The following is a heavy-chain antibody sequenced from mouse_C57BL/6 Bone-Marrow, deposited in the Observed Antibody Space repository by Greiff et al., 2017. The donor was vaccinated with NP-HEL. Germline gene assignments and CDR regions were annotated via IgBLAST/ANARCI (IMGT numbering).Heavy chain of an antibody. CDR3: ERMGLYYGSSYRFAY. CDR1: GYTFTSYG. D-gene: IGHD1-1*01. V-gene: IGHV1-81*01. CDR2: IYPRSGNT. Sequence: VQLQQSGAELARPGASVKLSCKASGYTFTSYGISWVKQRTGQGLEWIGEIYPRSGNTYYNEKFKGKATLTADKSSSTAYMELRSLTSEDSAVYFCERMGLYYGSSYRFAYGGQGTLVTVTA. J-gene: IGHJ3*01.